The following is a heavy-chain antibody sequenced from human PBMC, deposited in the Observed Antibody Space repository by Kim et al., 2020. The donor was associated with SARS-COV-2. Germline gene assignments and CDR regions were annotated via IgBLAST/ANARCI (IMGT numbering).Heavy chain of an antibody. CDR3: ATTRRWYFDL. Sequence: ETIYAQKFQGRVTMTEDTSTDTAYMELSSLRSEDTAVYYCATTRRWYFDLWGRGTLVTVSS. V-gene: IGHV1-24*01. CDR2: ET. J-gene: IGHJ2*01.